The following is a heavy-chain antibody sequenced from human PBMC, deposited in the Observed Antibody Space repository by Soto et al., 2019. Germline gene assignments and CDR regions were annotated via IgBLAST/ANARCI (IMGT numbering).Heavy chain of an antibody. D-gene: IGHD3-22*01. CDR1: GGSISSGGYY. V-gene: IGHV4-31*03. CDR2: IHYTGNT. J-gene: IGHJ5*02. Sequence: QVQLQESGPGLVKPSQTLSLTCTVSGGSISSGGYYWSWIRQHPGKGLEWIGYIHYTGNTYYSPSLKSRVTISLDTSKNQFSLRLSSVTAADTAMYYCARDVSDDSSGWANWFDPWGQGTLVTVSS. CDR3: ARDVSDDSSGWANWFDP.